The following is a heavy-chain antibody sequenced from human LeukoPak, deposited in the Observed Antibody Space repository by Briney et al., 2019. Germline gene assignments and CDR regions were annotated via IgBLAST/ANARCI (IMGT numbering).Heavy chain of an antibody. CDR1: GDSVSSKNGA. CDR2: TYYRSKWYY. V-gene: IGHV6-1*01. J-gene: IGHJ4*02. D-gene: IGHD6-19*01. Sequence: SQTLSLTCAISGDSVSSKNGAWNWIRQSPSRGLEWPGRTYYRSKWYYDYAESMKGRVTINPDTSKNQFSLQLNSVTPEDTAVYYCARDEGNTGWYTFDYWGQGSLVTVTS. CDR3: ARDEGNTGWYTFDY.